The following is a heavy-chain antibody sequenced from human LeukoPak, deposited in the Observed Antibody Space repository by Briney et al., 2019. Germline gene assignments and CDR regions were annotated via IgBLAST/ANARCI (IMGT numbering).Heavy chain of an antibody. Sequence: TGGSLRLSCAGSGFTFSTYRMSWVRQAPGKGLDWVADIKQDGTDKYYVDSVKGRFTISRDNAKNSLYLQMNSLRAEDTAVYYCAREKLDSRGYVDYWGQGTLVTVSS. CDR3: AREKLDSRGYVDY. CDR2: IKQDGTDK. CDR1: GFTFSTYR. D-gene: IGHD3-22*01. V-gene: IGHV3-7*01. J-gene: IGHJ4*02.